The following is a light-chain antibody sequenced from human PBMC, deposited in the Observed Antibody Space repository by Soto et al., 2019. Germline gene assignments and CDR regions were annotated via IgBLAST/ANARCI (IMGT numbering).Light chain of an antibody. J-gene: IGLJ1*01. CDR2: EVN. Sequence: QSALTQPASVSGSPGQSITISCTGTSSDIGGYYYVSWYQHHPGKAPKLLIFEVNKRPSGVSNRFSGSKSGNTASLTISGLKVEDEADYYCCSSGGSPTYVFGTGTKVTVL. CDR1: SSDIGGYYY. CDR3: CSSGGSPTYV. V-gene: IGLV2-23*02.